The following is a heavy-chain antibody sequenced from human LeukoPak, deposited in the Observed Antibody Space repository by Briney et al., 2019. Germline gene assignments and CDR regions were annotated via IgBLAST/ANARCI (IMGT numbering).Heavy chain of an antibody. J-gene: IGHJ4*02. Sequence: GGSLRLSCATSGFTFSAYSMDWVRQAPGKGLEWVSSISGSSIYINYADSVKGRFTISSDNAKNSLYLQMNSLRAEDTAVYYCARALYDSSGYYFDYWGQGTLVTVSS. V-gene: IGHV3-21*01. CDR1: GFTFSAYS. CDR3: ARALYDSSGYYFDY. CDR2: ISGSSIYI. D-gene: IGHD3-22*01.